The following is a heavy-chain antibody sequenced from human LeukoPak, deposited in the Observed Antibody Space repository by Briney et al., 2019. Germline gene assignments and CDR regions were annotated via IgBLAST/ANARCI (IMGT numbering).Heavy chain of an antibody. CDR1: GYTFTGYY. J-gene: IGHJ6*03. Sequence: ASVKVSCKASGYTFTGYYMHWVRQAPGQGRKWMGWINPNSGGTNYAQKFQGRVTMTRDTSISTAYMELSRLRPNDTAVYSCARDGEARGNYYYYMDVWGKGTTVTVSS. V-gene: IGHV1-2*02. D-gene: IGHD6-6*01. CDR2: INPNSGGT. CDR3: ARDGEARGNYYYYMDV.